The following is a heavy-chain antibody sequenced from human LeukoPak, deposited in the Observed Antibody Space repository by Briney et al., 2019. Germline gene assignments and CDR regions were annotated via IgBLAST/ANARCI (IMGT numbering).Heavy chain of an antibody. Sequence: PSETLSLTCTVSGYSFDSGYYWGWIRQPPGKGLEWIANIYYSGSTSYNPSLKSRVTVSIDTSKNKLSLKLYSVSAADTALYYCARLYCISTSCYTIDYWGQGTLVTVSS. D-gene: IGHD2-2*02. J-gene: IGHJ4*02. CDR1: GYSFDSGYY. CDR3: ARLYCISTSCYTIDY. CDR2: IYYSGST. V-gene: IGHV4-38-2*02.